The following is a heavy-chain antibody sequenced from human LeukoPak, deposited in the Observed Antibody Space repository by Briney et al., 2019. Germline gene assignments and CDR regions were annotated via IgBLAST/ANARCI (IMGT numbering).Heavy chain of an antibody. J-gene: IGHJ5*02. V-gene: IGHV1-46*01. CDR2: INPSGGST. CDR1: GYTFTSYY. CDR3: AADREYYGSGSLNWFDP. D-gene: IGHD3-10*01. Sequence: ASVKVSCKASGYTFTSYYMHWARQAPGQGLEWMGIINPSGGSTSYAQKFQERVTITRDMSTSTAYMELSSLRSEDTAVYYCAADREYYGSGSLNWFDPWGQGTLVTVSS.